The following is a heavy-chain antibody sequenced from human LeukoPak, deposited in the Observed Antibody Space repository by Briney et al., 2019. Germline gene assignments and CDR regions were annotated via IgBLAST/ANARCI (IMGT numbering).Heavy chain of an antibody. CDR1: GGSISSSSYY. D-gene: IGHD5-18*01. J-gene: IGHJ4*02. Sequence: SETLSLTCTVSGGSISSSSYYWGWIRQPPGKGLEWIGSIYYSGSTYYNPSLKSRVTISVDTSKNQFSLKLSSVTAADTAVYYGARHGFTAMVIDYWGQGILVTVSS. CDR3: ARHGFTAMVIDY. V-gene: IGHV4-39*01. CDR2: IYYSGST.